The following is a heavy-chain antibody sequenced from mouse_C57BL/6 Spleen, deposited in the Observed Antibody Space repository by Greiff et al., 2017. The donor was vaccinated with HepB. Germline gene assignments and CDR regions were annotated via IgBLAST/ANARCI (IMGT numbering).Heavy chain of an antibody. CDR2: ISYDGSN. V-gene: IGHV3-6*01. D-gene: IGHD1-1*01. CDR3: AYGSPYYYAMDY. Sequence: EVQLVESGPGLVKPSQSLSLTCSVTGYSITSGYYWNWIRQFPGNKLEWMGYISYDGSNNYNPSLKNRISITRDTSKNQFFLKLNSVTTEDTATYYCAYGSPYYYAMDYWGQGTSVTVSS. CDR1: GYSITSGYY. J-gene: IGHJ4*01.